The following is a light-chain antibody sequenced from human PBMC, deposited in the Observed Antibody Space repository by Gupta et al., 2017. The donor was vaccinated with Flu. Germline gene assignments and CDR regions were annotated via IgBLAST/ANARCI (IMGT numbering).Light chain of an antibody. CDR3: QAWDSSTVV. Sequence: SSDLTQPPSVSVSPGQTASISCSGHKLGSKYVCWYQQKPGQSPVLVMYQDNNRPSGIPERFSGSNSGNTATLTISGTQAMDESDFYCQAWDSSTVVFGGGTRLTVL. J-gene: IGLJ2*01. CDR2: QDN. CDR1: KLGSKY. V-gene: IGLV3-1*01.